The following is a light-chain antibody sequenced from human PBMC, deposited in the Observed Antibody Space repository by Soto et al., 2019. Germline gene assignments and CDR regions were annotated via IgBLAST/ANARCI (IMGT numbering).Light chain of an antibody. CDR2: EVS. CDR3: SSFTSGNTWV. Sequence: SALTQPASVSGSPGQSITISCTGTSSDVGAYNYVSWFQQHSGKAPKLMIYEVSNRPSGLSNRFSGSKSGNTASLTISGLQAEDEADYYCSSFTSGNTWVFGGGTKVTVL. CDR1: SSDVGAYNY. J-gene: IGLJ3*02. V-gene: IGLV2-14*01.